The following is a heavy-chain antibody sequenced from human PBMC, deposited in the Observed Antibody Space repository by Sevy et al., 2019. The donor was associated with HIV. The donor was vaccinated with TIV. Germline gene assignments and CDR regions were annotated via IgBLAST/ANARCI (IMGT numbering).Heavy chain of an antibody. CDR3: ASHYCTSGCCYFDY. CDR2: IYSGGST. J-gene: IGHJ4*02. D-gene: IGHD2-8*01. Sequence: GGSLRLSCAVSGFSISSNYMSWVSQAPGKGLEWGSVIYSGGSTSYTDSVKGRFIFSKDNSKNTLSLEMSNLSAEATAVYYCASHYCTSGCCYFDYWGQGTLVTVSS. CDR1: GFSISSNY. V-gene: IGHV3-53*01.